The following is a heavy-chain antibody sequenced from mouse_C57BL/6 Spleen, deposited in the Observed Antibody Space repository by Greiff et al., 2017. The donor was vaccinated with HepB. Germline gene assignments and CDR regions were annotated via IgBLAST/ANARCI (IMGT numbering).Heavy chain of an antibody. D-gene: IGHD3-2*01. CDR3: ARALSDSSGFAY. CDR2: ISYDGSN. Sequence: EVQVVESGPGLVKPSQSLSLTCSVTGYSITSGYYWNWIRQFPGNKLEWMGYISYDGSNNYNPSLKNRISITRDTSKNQFFLKLNSVTTEDTATYYCARALSDSSGFAYWGQGTLVTVSA. CDR1: GYSITSGYY. J-gene: IGHJ3*01. V-gene: IGHV3-6*01.